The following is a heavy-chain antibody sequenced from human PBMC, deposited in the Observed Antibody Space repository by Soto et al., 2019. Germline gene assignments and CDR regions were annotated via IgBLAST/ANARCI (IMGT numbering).Heavy chain of an antibody. V-gene: IGHV4-31*03. CDR2: IYYSGST. J-gene: IGHJ5*02. Sequence: SETLSLTCTVSGGSISSGGYYWSWIRQHPGKGLEWIGYIYYSGSTYYNPSLKSRVMMSVDTSKKQFSLKLRSVTAADTAVYYCVRDGTKTLRDWFDPWGQGISVTVSS. CDR1: GGSISSGGYY. D-gene: IGHD1-1*01. CDR3: VRDGTKTLRDWFDP.